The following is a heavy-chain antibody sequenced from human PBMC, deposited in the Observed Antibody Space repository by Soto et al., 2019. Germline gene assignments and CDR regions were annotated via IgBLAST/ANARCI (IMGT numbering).Heavy chain of an antibody. D-gene: IGHD2-21*02. CDR1: GGTFSSYA. CDR2: IIPIFGTA. CDR3: ARGGVVVTANLDY. J-gene: IGHJ4*02. V-gene: IGHV1-69*13. Sequence: APVKVSCKASGGTFSSYAISWVRQAPGQGLEWMGGIIPIFGTANYAQKFQGRVTITADESTSTAYMELSSLRSEDTAVYYCARGGVVVTANLDYWGQGTLVTVSS.